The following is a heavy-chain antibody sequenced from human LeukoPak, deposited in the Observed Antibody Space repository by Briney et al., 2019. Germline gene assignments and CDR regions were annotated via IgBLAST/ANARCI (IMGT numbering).Heavy chain of an antibody. CDR2: ISTSGDRT. CDR1: GFTFSTYA. V-gene: IGHV3-23*01. D-gene: IGHD1-26*01. CDR3: ARSGVGTSCCAAVDY. J-gene: IGHJ4*02. Sequence: PGGSLRLSCAASGFTFSTYAMTWVRQAPGKGLEWVSGISTSGDRTYYADSVKGRFTISRDNSKNTLYLQMNSLRAEETAEYYCARSGVGTSCCAAVDYWGQGTLFTVSS.